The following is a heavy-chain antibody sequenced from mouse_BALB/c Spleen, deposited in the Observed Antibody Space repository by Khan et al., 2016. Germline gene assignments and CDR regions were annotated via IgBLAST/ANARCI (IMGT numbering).Heavy chain of an antibody. V-gene: IGHV1-9*01. CDR3: ERRRDYGSSPAWFAY. J-gene: IGHJ3*01. CDR1: GYTFRSYW. D-gene: IGHD1-1*01. Sequence: QIQLVQSGAELMKPGASVQISCKATGYTFRSYWIEWVKQRPGHGLEWIGEILPGGGPTNYNEKFQGKAIFTADSSSNTAYMQFSSLTSEDSAVYYCERRRDYGSSPAWFAYWGQGTLVTVSA. CDR2: ILPGGGPT.